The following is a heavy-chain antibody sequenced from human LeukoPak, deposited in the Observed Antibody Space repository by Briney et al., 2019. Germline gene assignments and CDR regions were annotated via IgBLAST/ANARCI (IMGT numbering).Heavy chain of an antibody. V-gene: IGHV1-46*01. Sequence: GASAKVSCKASGYTFTSYYMHWVRQAPGQGLEWMGIINPSGGSTSYAQKFQGRVTMTTDTSTSTAYMELRSLRSDDTAVYYCAILQGGYCSSTSCYTAFDIWGQGTMVTVSS. D-gene: IGHD2-2*02. CDR2: INPSGGST. J-gene: IGHJ3*02. CDR3: AILQGGYCSSTSCYTAFDI. CDR1: GYTFTSYY.